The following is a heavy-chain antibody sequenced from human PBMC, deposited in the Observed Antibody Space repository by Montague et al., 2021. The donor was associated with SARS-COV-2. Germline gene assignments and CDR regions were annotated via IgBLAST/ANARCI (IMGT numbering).Heavy chain of an antibody. D-gene: IGHD3-9*01. CDR2: IWYDGSNK. CDR1: GFTFSSYG. CDR3: ARDWWNGDWLFGLYYYYGMDV. V-gene: IGHV3-33*01. Sequence: SRRLSCAASGFTFSSYGMHWVRQAPGKGLEWVAVIWYDGSNKYYADSVKGRFTISRDNSKNTLYLQMNSLRAEDTAVYYCARDWWNGDWLFGLYYYYGMDVWGQGTTVTVSS. J-gene: IGHJ6*02.